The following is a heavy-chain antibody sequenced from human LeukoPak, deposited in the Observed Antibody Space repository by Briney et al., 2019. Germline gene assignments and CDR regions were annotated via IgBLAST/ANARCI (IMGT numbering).Heavy chain of an antibody. CDR1: GYIFTGYY. V-gene: IGHV1-2*02. D-gene: IGHD3-22*01. CDR2: ISPHSGGT. J-gene: IGHJ4*02. CDR3: ARDRDYYDSIGYYYAGGSLDF. Sequence: ASVKVSCKASGYIFTGYYMHWVRQAPGQGLEWMGWISPHSGGTNYAQKFQGRVTMTRDTSISTAYMELSRLRSDDTAVYYCARDRDYYDSIGYYYAGGSLDFWGQGTLVTVSS.